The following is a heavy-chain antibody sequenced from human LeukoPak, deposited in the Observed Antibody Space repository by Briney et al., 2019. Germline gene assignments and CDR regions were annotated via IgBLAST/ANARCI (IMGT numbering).Heavy chain of an antibody. J-gene: IGHJ4*02. V-gene: IGHV4-4*07. CDR1: GGSISSYY. Sequence: SETLSLTCTVSGGSISSYYWSWLRQPAGKGLEWIGRIYTSGSTNYNPSLKSRVTMSVDTSKNQFSLKLSSVTAADTAVYYCARNGVPAAIPNFDYWGQGTLVTVSS. D-gene: IGHD2-2*02. CDR2: IYTSGST. CDR3: ARNGVPAAIPNFDY.